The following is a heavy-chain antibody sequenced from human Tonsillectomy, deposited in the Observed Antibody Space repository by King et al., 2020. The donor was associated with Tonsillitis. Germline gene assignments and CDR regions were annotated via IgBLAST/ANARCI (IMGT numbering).Heavy chain of an antibody. D-gene: IGHD3-22*01. CDR3: AKIPYYDSSSYFYFDY. V-gene: IGHV3-23*04. J-gene: IGHJ4*02. Sequence: VQLVQSGGGLVQPGGSLRLSCAASGFTFSSYAMSWVRQAPGKGLEWVSAISGRGGSRYYADSVKGRFTISRDNSKNTLYLQVSSLRAEDTAVYYCAKIPYYDSSSYFYFDYWGQGTLVTVSS. CDR2: ISGRGGSR. CDR1: GFTFSSYA.